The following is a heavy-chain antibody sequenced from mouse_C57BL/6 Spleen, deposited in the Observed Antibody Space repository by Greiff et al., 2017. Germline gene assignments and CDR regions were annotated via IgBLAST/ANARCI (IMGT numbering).Heavy chain of an antibody. J-gene: IGHJ4*01. Sequence: QVQLQQPGTELVKPGASVKLSCKASGYTFTSYWMHWVKQRPGQGLEWIGNINPSNGGTNYNEKFKSKATLTVDKSSSTAYMQRSSLTSEDSAVYYCARAQALYYYAMDYWGQGTSVTVSS. V-gene: IGHV1-53*01. D-gene: IGHD3-2*02. CDR1: GYTFTSYW. CDR2: INPSNGGT. CDR3: ARAQALYYYAMDY.